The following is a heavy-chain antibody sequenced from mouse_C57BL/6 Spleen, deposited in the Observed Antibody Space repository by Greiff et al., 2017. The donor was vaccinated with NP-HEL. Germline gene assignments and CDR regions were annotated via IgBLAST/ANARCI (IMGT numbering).Heavy chain of an antibody. J-gene: IGHJ4*01. Sequence: EVQLQQSGPELVKPGASVKISCKASGYTFTDYYMNWVKQSHGKSLEWIGDINPNNGGTSYNQKFKGKATLTVDKSSSTAYMELRSLTSEDSAVYYWAREGNYAMDYWGQGTSVTVSS. CDR2: INPNNGGT. CDR1: GYTFTDYY. V-gene: IGHV1-26*01. CDR3: AREGNYAMDY.